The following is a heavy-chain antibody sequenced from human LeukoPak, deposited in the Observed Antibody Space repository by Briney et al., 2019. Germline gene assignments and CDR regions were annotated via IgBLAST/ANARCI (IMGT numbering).Heavy chain of an antibody. CDR1: GGSISSSSYY. V-gene: IGHV4-39*07. J-gene: IGHJ4*02. Sequence: SETLSLTCTVSGGSISSSSYYWGWIRQPPGKGLEWIGEINHSGSTNYNPSLKSRVTISVDTSKNQFSLKLSSVTAADTAVYYCARVHSSGYPDYWGQGTLVTVSS. D-gene: IGHD3-22*01. CDR2: INHSGST. CDR3: ARVHSSGYPDY.